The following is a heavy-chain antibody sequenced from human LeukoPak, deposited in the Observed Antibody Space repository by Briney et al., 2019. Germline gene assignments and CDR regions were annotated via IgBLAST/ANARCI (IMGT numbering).Heavy chain of an antibody. D-gene: IGHD6-13*01. Sequence: PSETLSLTCTVPGDSSSSSYYWGWIRQPPGKGLEWIGSIYHSGITYYNPSLKSRVTMSADTSKNQFSLKLSSVTAADTAVYFCARVKGSSWYYSYYMDVWGKGTTVTVSS. J-gene: IGHJ6*03. CDR1: GDSSSSSYY. V-gene: IGHV4-38-2*02. CDR3: ARVKGSSWYYSYYMDV. CDR2: IYHSGIT.